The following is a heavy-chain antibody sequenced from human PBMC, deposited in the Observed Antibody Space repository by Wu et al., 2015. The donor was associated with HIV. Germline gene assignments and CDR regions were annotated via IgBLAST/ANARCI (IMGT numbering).Heavy chain of an antibody. CDR2: ISGHNGHR. D-gene: IGHD3-22*01. Sequence: QVQLVQSGAEVRKSGASVRVSCKTSGYTFTSYGIHWVRQAPGQGLEWMAWISGHNGHRDYAQNLQGRVTVTTDTSTTTAHMEVGSLRSDDTAVYYCARDLENSFDSSGYFDYWGQGTLVTVSS. J-gene: IGHJ4*02. CDR1: GYTFTSYG. V-gene: IGHV1-18*01. CDR3: ARDLENSFDSSGYFDY.